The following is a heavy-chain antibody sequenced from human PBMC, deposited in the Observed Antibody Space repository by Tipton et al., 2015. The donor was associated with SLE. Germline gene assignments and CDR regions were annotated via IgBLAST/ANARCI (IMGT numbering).Heavy chain of an antibody. CDR3: ARDSSGWYGGGSYSSYYYMDV. D-gene: IGHD6-19*01. CDR2: IYYSGST. Sequence: TLSLTCTVSGGFTSDDYYWSWIRQPPGKGLEWIGSIYYSGSTYYNPSLKSRVTISVDTSKNQFSLKLSSVTAADTAVYYCARDSSGWYGGGSYSSYYYMDVWGKGTTVTVSS. V-gene: IGHV4-39*07. J-gene: IGHJ6*03. CDR1: GGFTSDDYY.